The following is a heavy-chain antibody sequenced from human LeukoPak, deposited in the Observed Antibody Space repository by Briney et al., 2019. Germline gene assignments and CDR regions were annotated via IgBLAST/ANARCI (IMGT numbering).Heavy chain of an antibody. CDR3: ARGNRLYSSSWSSLPFDI. V-gene: IGHV1-8*01. J-gene: IGHJ3*02. CDR1: GYIFTYYD. Sequence: ASVKVSCKASGYIFTYYDINWVRQATGQGLEWMGWTNPISGYTGSAQKFQGRVTMTRDTSISTAYLELSSLRSDDTAVYYCARGNRLYSSSWSSLPFDIWGQGTMVTVSS. D-gene: IGHD6-13*01. CDR2: TNPISGYT.